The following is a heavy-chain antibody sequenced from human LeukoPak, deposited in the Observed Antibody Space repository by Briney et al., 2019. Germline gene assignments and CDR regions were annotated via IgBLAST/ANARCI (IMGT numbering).Heavy chain of an antibody. CDR3: ARNSSSWYYFDY. J-gene: IGHJ4*02. V-gene: IGHV3-21*01. CDR1: QFTFGYYT. D-gene: IGHD6-13*01. Sequence: GRSLRLSCAASQFTFGYYTMNWVRQAPGKGLEWVSSISSSGRFTHYGDAVKGRFTISRDNAKNSLYLQMNSLRADDTAVYYCARNSSSWYYFDYWGQGTLVTVSS. CDR2: ISSSGRFT.